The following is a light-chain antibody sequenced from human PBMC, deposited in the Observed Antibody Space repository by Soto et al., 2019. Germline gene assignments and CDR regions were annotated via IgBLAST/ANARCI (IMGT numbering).Light chain of an antibody. Sequence: EIVLTQSPATLSLSPGDRATLSCRASQRIGTYLAWYQQKAGQAPSLLIYDTSNRATGIPTRSSGSGSGTDFTLTISSLEPEDFAVYFCQHRSNSPPTWTFGQGTKVEIK. V-gene: IGKV3-11*01. CDR1: QRIGTY. CDR3: QHRSNSPPTWT. J-gene: IGKJ1*01. CDR2: DTS.